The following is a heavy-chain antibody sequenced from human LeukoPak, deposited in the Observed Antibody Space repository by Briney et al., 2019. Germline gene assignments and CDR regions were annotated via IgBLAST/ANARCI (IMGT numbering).Heavy chain of an antibody. CDR2: IWYDGSNK. V-gene: IGHV3-33*01. Sequence: GGSLRLSCAASGFTFSSYGMHWVRQAPGKGLEWEAVIWYDGSNKYYADSVKGRFTISRDNSKNTLYLQMNSLRAEDTAVYYCARAETAAGVEGYYFDYWGQGTLVTVSS. D-gene: IGHD6-13*01. CDR3: ARAETAAGVEGYYFDY. J-gene: IGHJ4*02. CDR1: GFTFSSYG.